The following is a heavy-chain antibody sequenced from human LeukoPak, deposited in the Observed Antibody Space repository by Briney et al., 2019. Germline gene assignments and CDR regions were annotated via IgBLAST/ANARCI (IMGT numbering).Heavy chain of an antibody. D-gene: IGHD4-23*01. Sequence: GGSLRLSWAASGFTFNNYAMSWVRQAPGKGLEWVSGISPSGGSTYYADSVKGRFTISRDNSKNTLYLQMNSLRAEDTAVYYCAKKAGGNFHLECWGQGTLVTVSS. J-gene: IGHJ4*02. V-gene: IGHV3-23*01. CDR2: ISPSGGST. CDR3: AKKAGGNFHLEC. CDR1: GFTFNNYA.